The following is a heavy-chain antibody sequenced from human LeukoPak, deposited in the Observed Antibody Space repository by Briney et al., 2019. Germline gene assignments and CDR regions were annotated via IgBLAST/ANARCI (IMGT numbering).Heavy chain of an antibody. D-gene: IGHD1-1*01. V-gene: IGHV5-51*01. CDR2: IYPGDSDT. CDR3: ARLVGARISWKFDY. J-gene: IGHJ4*02. CDR1: GYSFTTYW. Sequence: GESLKISCEGSGYSFTTYWICWVRQMPGKGLEWMGIIYPGDSDTRYSPSFQGQVTISADKSISTAYLQWNSLKASDTAMYYCARLVGARISWKFDYWGQGTLVTVSS.